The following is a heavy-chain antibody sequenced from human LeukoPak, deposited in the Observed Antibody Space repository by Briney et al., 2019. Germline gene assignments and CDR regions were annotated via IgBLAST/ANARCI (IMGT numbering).Heavy chain of an antibody. CDR1: GYSVTELS. V-gene: IGHV1-24*01. CDR3: ATRSGDFWSGYVD. J-gene: IGHJ4*02. D-gene: IGHD3-3*01. Sequence: ASVKVSCKVSGYSVTELSMQWVRQAPGKGREGLGGFDPEEAKMDYAQKFQGRVTMTEDTSTDTAYMELRGLTSEDTAVYYCATRSGDFWSGYVDWGQGTLVAVSS. CDR2: FDPEEAKM.